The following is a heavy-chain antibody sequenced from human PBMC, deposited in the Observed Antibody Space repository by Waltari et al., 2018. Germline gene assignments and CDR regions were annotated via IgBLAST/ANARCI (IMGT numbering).Heavy chain of an antibody. D-gene: IGHD1-26*01. V-gene: IGHV3-7*01. Sequence: EVQLVESGGGLVQPGGSLRLSCAASGFTFGSYWMSWVRQAPGKGLELVANIKQDGSEKYYVDSVKGRFTISRDNAKNSLYLQMNSLRAEDTAVYYCAGEVAEVGADAFDIWGQGTMVTVSS. CDR2: IKQDGSEK. CDR3: AGEVAEVGADAFDI. J-gene: IGHJ3*02. CDR1: GFTFGSYW.